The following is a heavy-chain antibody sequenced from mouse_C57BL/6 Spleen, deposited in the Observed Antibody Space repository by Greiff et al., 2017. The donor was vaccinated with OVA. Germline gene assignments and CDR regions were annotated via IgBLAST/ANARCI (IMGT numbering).Heavy chain of an antibody. Sequence: ESGPGLVKPSQSLSLTCSVTGYSITSGYYWNWIRQFPGNKLEWMGYISYDGSNNYNPSLKNRIPITRDTSKNQFFLKLNSVTTEDTATYCCAREENYWYFDVWGTGTTVTVSS. CDR1: GYSITSGYY. CDR2: ISYDGSN. CDR3: AREENYWYFDV. V-gene: IGHV3-6*01. J-gene: IGHJ1*03.